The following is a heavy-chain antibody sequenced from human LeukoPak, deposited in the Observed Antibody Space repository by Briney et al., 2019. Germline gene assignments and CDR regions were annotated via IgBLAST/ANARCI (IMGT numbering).Heavy chain of an antibody. J-gene: IGHJ5*02. D-gene: IGHD2/OR15-2a*01. CDR3: AKDSVVIPAGWFDP. CDR2: ISGSGDRT. Sequence: PGGSLRLSCAASGFTFSSYAMSWVRQAPGKALEWVSSISGSGDRTYYADPVKGRLTISRDNTKNTLFLQMNSLKAEDTALYYCAKDSVVIPAGWFDPWGQGTLVTVSS. CDR1: GFTFSSYA. V-gene: IGHV3-23*01.